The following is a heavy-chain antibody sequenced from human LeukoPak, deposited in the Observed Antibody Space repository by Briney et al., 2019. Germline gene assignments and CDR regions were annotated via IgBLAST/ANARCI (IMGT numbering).Heavy chain of an antibody. CDR1: GYTFTGYY. V-gene: IGHV1-2*02. CDR3: ARVYCSSTSCYGYFDY. J-gene: IGHJ4*02. CDR2: INPNSGGT. D-gene: IGHD2-2*01. Sequence: ASVKVSCKASGYTFTGYYMHWVRQAPGQGLEWMGWINPNSGGTNYAQKFQGRVTMTRDTSISTAYMELSRLRSDDTAVYYCARVYCSSTSCYGYFDYRGQGTLVTVSS.